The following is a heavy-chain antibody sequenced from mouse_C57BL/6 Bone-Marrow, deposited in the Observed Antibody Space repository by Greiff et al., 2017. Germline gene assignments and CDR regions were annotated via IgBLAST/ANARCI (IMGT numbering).Heavy chain of an antibody. CDR3: ARLAYDYEYGDV. Sequence: EVKLMESGGGLVQPGESLKLSCESNEYEFPSHDMSWVRKTPEKRLELVAALNSDGGSTSYPDTMERRFILSRDNTKKPLYLQRSSLRSEDTALYYCARLAYDYEYGDVWGTGTTVTVSS. D-gene: IGHD2-4*01. CDR2: LNSDGGST. J-gene: IGHJ1*03. V-gene: IGHV5-2*01. CDR1: EYEFPSHD.